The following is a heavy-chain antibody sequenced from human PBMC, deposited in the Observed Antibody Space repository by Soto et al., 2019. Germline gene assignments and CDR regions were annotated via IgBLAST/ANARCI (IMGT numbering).Heavy chain of an antibody. V-gene: IGHV1-69*13. CDR2: IIPIFGTA. J-gene: IGHJ6*02. Sequence: SVKGAWKGVGGSFSGYVSSWVRQAPGKGLEWMGGIIPIFGTANYAQKFQGRVTITADESTSTAYMELSSLRSEDTAVYYCARKVGGGLREIAAATPQFYYYYGMDVWGQGTTVTVSS. CDR1: GGSFSGYV. CDR3: ARKVGGGLREIAAATPQFYYYYGMDV. D-gene: IGHD6-13*01.